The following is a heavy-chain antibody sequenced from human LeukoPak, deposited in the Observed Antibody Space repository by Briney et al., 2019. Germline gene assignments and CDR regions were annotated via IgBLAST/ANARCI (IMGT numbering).Heavy chain of an antibody. CDR2: TYYTGST. V-gene: IGHV4-31*03. D-gene: IGHD2/OR15-2a*01. J-gene: IGHJ4*02. Sequence: PSETLSLTCTVSGGSISSGGYYWNWIRQHPGKGLEWIGYTYYTGSTYYNPSLKSRLTISVGMSKNQFSLKLSSVTAADTAVYYCARSSLRLIFFDYWGQGTLVTVSS. CDR1: GGSISSGGYY. CDR3: ARSSLRLIFFDY.